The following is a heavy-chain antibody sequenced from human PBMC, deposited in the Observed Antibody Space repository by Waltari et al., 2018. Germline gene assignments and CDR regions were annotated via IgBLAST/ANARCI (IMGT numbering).Heavy chain of an antibody. J-gene: IGHJ5*02. CDR3: ARDQGMVQGVGYNWFDP. D-gene: IGHD3-10*01. CDR2: IDCSGST. CDR1: GDSISSSSYD. Sequence: QLHLQESGAGLVKPWEPLSRTSTVSGDSISSSSYDWGWIHQPPGKGLEWNGSIDCSGSTYYNPSLKSRVTISVDTSKNQFSLKLSSVTAADTAVYYCARDQGMVQGVGYNWFDPWGQGTLVTVSS. V-gene: IGHV4-39*07.